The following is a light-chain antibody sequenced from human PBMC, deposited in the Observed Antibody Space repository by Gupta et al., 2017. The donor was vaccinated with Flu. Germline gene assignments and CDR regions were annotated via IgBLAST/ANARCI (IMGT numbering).Light chain of an antibody. V-gene: IGLV1-44*01. J-gene: IGLJ3*02. CDR1: RPDIGSNI. CDR3: ATWDDTLNRQV. Sequence: QSVLTQPPSASGNPGQRVTISCSGSRPDIGSNIVNWYQQVPGTAPRLLIYANNERPLGVPDRGSGSKSGTSASLAISGIQSADEADYFCATWDDTLNRQVFGGGTKLTVL. CDR2: ANN.